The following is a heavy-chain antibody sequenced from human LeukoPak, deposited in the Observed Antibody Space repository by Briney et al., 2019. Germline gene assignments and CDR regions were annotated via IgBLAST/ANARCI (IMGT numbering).Heavy chain of an antibody. Sequence: GGSLRLSCAASGFTVSSNYMSWVRQAPGKGLEWVSVIYSGGSTYYADSVKGRFTISRHNSKNTLYLQMNSLRAEDTAVYYCARDGEYCSSTSCYEVDYWGQGTLVTVSS. CDR1: GFTVSSNY. CDR2: IYSGGST. J-gene: IGHJ4*02. D-gene: IGHD2-2*01. CDR3: ARDGEYCSSTSCYEVDY. V-gene: IGHV3-53*04.